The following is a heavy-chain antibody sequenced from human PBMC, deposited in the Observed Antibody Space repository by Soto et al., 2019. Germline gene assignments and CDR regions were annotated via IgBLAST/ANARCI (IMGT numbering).Heavy chain of an antibody. Sequence: EVQLLESGGGVVQPGGSLRLSCAASGFTFNNYALNWVRQAPGKGLEWVSSISGTGGSTFYAGSAEVRFNISRENSKNTLFLQMTSLRAEDTAVYYCGKGNSKWGTGDAFDIWGQGTMVTVSS. J-gene: IGHJ3*02. CDR3: GKGNSKWGTGDAFDI. CDR1: GFTFNNYA. CDR2: ISGTGGST. V-gene: IGHV3-23*01. D-gene: IGHD7-27*01.